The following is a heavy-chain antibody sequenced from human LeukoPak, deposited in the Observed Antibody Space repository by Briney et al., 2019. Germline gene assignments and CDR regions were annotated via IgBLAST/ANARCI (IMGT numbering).Heavy chain of an antibody. CDR3: AKSSRYGTGWYGKIDY. J-gene: IGHJ4*02. CDR2: ITDSGGNR. Sequence: GGSLRLSCAASGFAFSSHAMSWVRQAPGKGLEWVSAITDSGGNRQYTDSVKGRFTISKDISKNTLYLQMDSLRADDTAVYYCAKSSRYGTGWYGKIDYWGQGTLVTVSS. D-gene: IGHD6-19*01. CDR1: GFAFSSHA. V-gene: IGHV3-23*01.